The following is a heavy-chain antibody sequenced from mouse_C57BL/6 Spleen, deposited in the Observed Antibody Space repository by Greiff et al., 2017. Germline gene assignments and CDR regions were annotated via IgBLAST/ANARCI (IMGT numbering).Heavy chain of an antibody. J-gene: IGHJ2*01. Sequence: EVKLVESGGGLVQPGGSLSLSCAASGFTFTDYYMSWVRQPPGKALEWLGFIRNKANGYPKEYSASVKGRFTISRDNSPSILYLQMNALRAEDSATYYCARYGSSQEYFDYWGQGTTLTVSS. V-gene: IGHV7-3*01. D-gene: IGHD1-1*01. CDR1: GFTFTDYY. CDR2: IRNKANGYPK. CDR3: ARYGSSQEYFDY.